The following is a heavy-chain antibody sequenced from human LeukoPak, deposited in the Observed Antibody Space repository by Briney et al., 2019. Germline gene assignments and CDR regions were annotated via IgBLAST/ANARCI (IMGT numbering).Heavy chain of an antibody. D-gene: IGHD4-17*01. CDR1: GFTFSNAW. CDR2: IKSKTDGGTT. CDR3: TTDQEDYGDYGGVGGYYYGMDV. J-gene: IGHJ6*02. Sequence: GGSLRLSCAASGFTFSNAWMSWVRQAPGKGLEWVGRIKSKTDGGTTAYAAPVKGRFTISRDDSKNTLYLQMNSLKTEDTAVYYCTTDQEDYGDYGGVGGYYYGMDVWGQGTTVTVSS. V-gene: IGHV3-15*01.